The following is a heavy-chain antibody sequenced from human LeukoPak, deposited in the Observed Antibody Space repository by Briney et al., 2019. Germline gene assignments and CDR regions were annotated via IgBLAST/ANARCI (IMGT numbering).Heavy chain of an antibody. Sequence: ASVKVSCKASGYTFTSYAMHWVRQAPGQRLEWMGWINAGNGNTKYSQKFQGRVTITRDTSASTAYMELSSLRSEDTAVYYCARGPDTAMALDYWGQGTLVTVSS. J-gene: IGHJ4*02. CDR3: ARGPDTAMALDY. CDR2: INAGNGNT. D-gene: IGHD5-18*01. V-gene: IGHV1-3*01. CDR1: GYTFTSYA.